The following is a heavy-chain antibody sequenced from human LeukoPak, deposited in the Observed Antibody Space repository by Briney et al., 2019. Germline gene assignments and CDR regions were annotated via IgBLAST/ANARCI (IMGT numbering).Heavy chain of an antibody. CDR3: ARLSRSSWYYFDY. CDR1: GGSFSGYY. J-gene: IGHJ4*02. CDR2: IYYSGST. V-gene: IGHV4-59*01. D-gene: IGHD6-13*01. Sequence: PSETLSLTCAVYGGSFSGYYWSWIRQPPGKGLEWIGYIYYSGSTNYNPSLKSRVTILVDTSKNQISLKLSSVTAADTAVYYCARLSRSSWYYFDYWGQGILVTVSS.